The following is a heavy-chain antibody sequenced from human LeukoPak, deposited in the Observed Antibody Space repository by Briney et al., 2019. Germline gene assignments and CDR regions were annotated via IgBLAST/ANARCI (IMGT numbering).Heavy chain of an antibody. CDR1: GGSFSGYY. J-gene: IGHJ2*01. V-gene: IGHV4-34*01. CDR3: ARGGPCGGDCNDWYFDL. Sequence: SETLSLTCAVYGGSFSGYYWSWIRQPPGKGLEWIGDINHSGSTNYNPSLKSRVTISVDTSKNQFSLKLSSVTAADTAVYYCARGGPCGGDCNDWYFDLWGRGTLVTVSS. D-gene: IGHD2-21*02. CDR2: INHSGST.